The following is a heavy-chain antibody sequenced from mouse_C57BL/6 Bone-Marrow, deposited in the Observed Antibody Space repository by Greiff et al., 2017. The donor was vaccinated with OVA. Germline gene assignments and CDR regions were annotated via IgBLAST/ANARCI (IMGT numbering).Heavy chain of an antibody. CDR3: ARGVPNYYGSSWRLAY. D-gene: IGHD1-1*01. J-gene: IGHJ3*01. CDR1: GYTFTSYG. Sequence: QVQLQQSGAELARPGASVKLSCKASGYTFTSYGISWVKQSTGQGLEWIGEIYPRSGNTYYNEKFKGKATLTADKSSSTAYMELRSLTSEDSAVYFCARGVPNYYGSSWRLAYWGQGTLVTVSA. V-gene: IGHV1-81*01. CDR2: IYPRSGNT.